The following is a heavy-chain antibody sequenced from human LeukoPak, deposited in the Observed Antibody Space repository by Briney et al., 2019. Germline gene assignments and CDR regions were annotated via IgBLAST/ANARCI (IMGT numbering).Heavy chain of an antibody. D-gene: IGHD3-10*01. CDR2: INHSGST. CDR1: GGSFSGYY. CDR3: ARGPLSAGNYYGSGSYYNDYYYYGMDV. J-gene: IGHJ6*02. Sequence: SETLSLTCAVYGGSFSGYYWSWIRQPPGKGLEWIGEINHSGSTNYNPSLKSRVTISVDTSKNRFSLKLSSVVAADTAVYYCARGPLSAGNYYGSGSYYNDYYYYGMDVWGQGTTVTVSS. V-gene: IGHV4-34*01.